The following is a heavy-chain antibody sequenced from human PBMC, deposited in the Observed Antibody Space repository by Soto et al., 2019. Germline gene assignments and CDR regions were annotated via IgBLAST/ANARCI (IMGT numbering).Heavy chain of an antibody. V-gene: IGHV4-59*08. Sequence: SETLSLTCTVSGGSIRSYYWSWIRQPPGKGLEWIGYIYYSGSTNYNPSLKSRVTISVDTSKNQFSLKLSSVTAADTAVYYCARHRYGSSWYAPWGQGTQVTVSS. CDR2: IYYSGST. CDR3: ARHRYGSSWYAP. CDR1: GGSIRSYY. D-gene: IGHD6-13*01. J-gene: IGHJ5*02.